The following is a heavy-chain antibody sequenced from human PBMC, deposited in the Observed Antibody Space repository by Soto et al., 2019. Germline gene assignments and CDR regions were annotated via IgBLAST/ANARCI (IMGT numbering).Heavy chain of an antibody. D-gene: IGHD7-27*01. Sequence: ASGKVSCKASGYTFTSYAISWVRQAPGQGLEWMGWINAYNGNTNYAQKLQGRVTMTTDTSTSTAYMELRSLRSDDTTVYYCARDSPPNYLWGQGTLVTVSS. CDR1: GYTFTSYA. CDR2: INAYNGNT. J-gene: IGHJ5*02. V-gene: IGHV1-18*01. CDR3: ARDSPPNYL.